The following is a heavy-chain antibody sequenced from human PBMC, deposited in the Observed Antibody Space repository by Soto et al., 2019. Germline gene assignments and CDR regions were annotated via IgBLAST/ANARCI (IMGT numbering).Heavy chain of an antibody. J-gene: IGHJ4*02. CDR3: ARVVLDKSGDYQTPDFDY. Sequence: ASVKVSCKASGYTFTSYAMHWVRQAPGQRLEWMGWINAGNGNTKYSQKFQGRVTITRDTSASTAYMELSSLRSEDTAVYYCARVVLDKSGDYQTPDFDYWGQGPPLTVSS. CDR2: INAGNGNT. CDR1: GYTFTSYA. V-gene: IGHV1-3*01. D-gene: IGHD3-3*01.